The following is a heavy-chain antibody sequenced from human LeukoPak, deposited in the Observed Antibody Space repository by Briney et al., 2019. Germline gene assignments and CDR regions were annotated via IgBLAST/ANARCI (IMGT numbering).Heavy chain of an antibody. CDR2: FDPEDGET. V-gene: IGHV1-24*01. CDR1: GYTLTELS. D-gene: IGHD6-19*01. J-gene: IGHJ4*02. CDR3: ARGDDKSVAGSGY. Sequence: GASVKVSCKVSGYTLTELSMHWVRQAPGKGLEWMGGFDPEDGETIYAQKFQGRVTMTRNTSISTAYMELSSLRSEDTAVYYCARGDDKSVAGSGYWGQGTLVTVSS.